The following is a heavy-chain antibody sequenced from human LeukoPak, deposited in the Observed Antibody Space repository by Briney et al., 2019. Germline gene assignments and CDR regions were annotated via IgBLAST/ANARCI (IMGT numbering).Heavy chain of an antibody. CDR3: ASRYIAAAGRVFDY. CDR2: INPSGGST. D-gene: IGHD6-13*01. J-gene: IGHJ4*02. CDR1: GYSFTSYY. Sequence: GASVKVSCKASGYSFTSYYMHWVRQAPGQGLEGMGIINPSGGSTSYAQKFQGRVTMTRDTSPSTVYMELSSLRSEDTAVYYCASRYIAAAGRVFDYWGQGTLVTVSS. V-gene: IGHV1-46*01.